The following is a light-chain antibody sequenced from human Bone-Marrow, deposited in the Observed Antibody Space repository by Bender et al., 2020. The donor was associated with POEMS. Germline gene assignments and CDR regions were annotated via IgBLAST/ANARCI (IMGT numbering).Light chain of an antibody. CDR1: SLRSYY. CDR3: QVWESTSDQGV. Sequence: SSELTQDPAVSVALGQTVRITCQGDSLRSYYASWYQQKPGQAPVMLLYDDNDRPSGIPERFSGSSSGNTATLTISRVEAGDEADYYCQVWESTSDQGVFGGGTYLTVL. V-gene: IGLV3-19*01. J-gene: IGLJ2*01. CDR2: DDN.